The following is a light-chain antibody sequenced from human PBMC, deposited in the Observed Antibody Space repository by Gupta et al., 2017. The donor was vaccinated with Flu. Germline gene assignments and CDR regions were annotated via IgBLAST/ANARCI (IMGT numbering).Light chain of an antibody. V-gene: IGKV4-1*01. CDR2: WTS. J-gene: IGKJ5*01. CDR3: QQSFT. CDR1: QSVLYGSNNKNY. Sequence: DIVMTQSPDSLAVSLGERATINCKSSQSVLYGSNNKNYLAWYQQKPGQPTKLLIYWTSTRESGVIDRFSGIGSGTDFTRPIRSMEAEDGEGDYGQQSFTFGQGTRMEIK.